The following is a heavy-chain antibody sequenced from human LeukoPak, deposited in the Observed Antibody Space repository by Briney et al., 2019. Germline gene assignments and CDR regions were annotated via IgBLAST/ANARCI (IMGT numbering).Heavy chain of an antibody. CDR2: IKQDGSEK. CDR3: ARDVTYYYDSSGYRLNY. D-gene: IGHD3-22*01. J-gene: IGHJ4*02. Sequence: GGSPRLSCAASGFTFSSYWMSWVRQAPGKGLEWVANIKQDGSEKYYVDSVKGRFTISRDNAKNSLYLQMNSLRAEDTAVYYCARDVTYYYDSSGYRLNYWGQGTLVTVSS. V-gene: IGHV3-7*01. CDR1: GFTFSSYW.